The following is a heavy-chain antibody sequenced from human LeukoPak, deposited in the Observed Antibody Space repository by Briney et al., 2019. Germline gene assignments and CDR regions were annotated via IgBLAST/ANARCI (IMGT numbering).Heavy chain of an antibody. CDR3: ARVIGSGWYTSFDY. V-gene: IGHV4-59*01. J-gene: IGHJ4*02. Sequence: TGSTNNNPSLKSRVTISVDTSKNQFSLKLSSVTAADTAVYYCARVIGSGWYTSFDYWGQGTLVTVSS. CDR2: TGST. D-gene: IGHD6-19*01.